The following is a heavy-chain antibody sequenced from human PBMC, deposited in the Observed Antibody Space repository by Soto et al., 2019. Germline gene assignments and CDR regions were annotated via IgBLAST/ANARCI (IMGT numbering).Heavy chain of an antibody. J-gene: IGHJ4*02. CDR3: ARLIDLYVVFDY. Sequence: SGPTLVNPTQTLTLTCTFSGFSLSTSEVAVGWIRQPPGKALEWLALIYWDDDKRYSPTLNNRLTVTKDTSKNQVVLSMTNMDTVDTGTYFCARLIDLYVVFDYWGQGILVTVS. V-gene: IGHV2-5*02. CDR2: IYWDDDK. CDR1: GFSLSTSEVA. D-gene: IGHD3-16*01.